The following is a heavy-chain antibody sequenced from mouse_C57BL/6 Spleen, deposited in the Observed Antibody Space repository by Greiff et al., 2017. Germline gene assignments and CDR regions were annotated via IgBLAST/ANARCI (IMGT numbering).Heavy chain of an antibody. J-gene: IGHJ2*01. CDR1: GYTFTSYW. CDR3: ARYPIGGYYFDY. CDR2: IDPSDSET. V-gene: IGHV1-52*01. Sequence: QVQLQQPGAELVRPGSSVTLSCKASGYTFTSYWMHWVKQRPIQGLEWIGNIDPSDSETHYNQKFKDKATLTVDKSSSTAYMQLSSLTSEDSAVYYCARYPIGGYYFDYWGQGTTLTVSS.